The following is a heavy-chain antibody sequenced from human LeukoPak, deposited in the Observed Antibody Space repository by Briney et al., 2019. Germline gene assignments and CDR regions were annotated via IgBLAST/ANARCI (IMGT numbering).Heavy chain of an antibody. J-gene: IGHJ3*02. CDR2: MSYDGSNK. CDR1: GFTFSSYA. Sequence: GGSLRLSCAASGFTFSSYAMHWVRQAPGKGLEWVAVMSYDGSNKYYADSVKGRFTISRDNSKNTLYLQMNSLRAEDTAVYYCARNPFNRFDAFDIWGQGTMVTVSS. CDR3: ARNPFNRFDAFDI. V-gene: IGHV3-30*04. D-gene: IGHD3-16*02.